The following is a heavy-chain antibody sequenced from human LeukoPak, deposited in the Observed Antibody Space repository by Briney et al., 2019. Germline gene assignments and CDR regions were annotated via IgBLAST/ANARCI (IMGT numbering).Heavy chain of an antibody. CDR3: AKGWKLGIFDY. D-gene: IGHD4-23*01. Sequence: GVSLRLSSAASGFACSSGAVSWVRQAPGKWLKWVSAISGSGGSTYYADSVKGRFTISRDNSKNTLYLQMNSLRAEDTAVYYCAKGWKLGIFDYWGQGTLVTVSS. CDR1: GFACSSGA. V-gene: IGHV3-23*01. J-gene: IGHJ4*02. CDR2: ISGSGGST.